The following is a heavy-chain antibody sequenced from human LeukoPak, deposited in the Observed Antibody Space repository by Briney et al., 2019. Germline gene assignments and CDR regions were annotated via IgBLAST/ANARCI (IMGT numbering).Heavy chain of an antibody. CDR1: GFTFSSYA. CDR2: ISGGGGST. CDR3: AKWVRSPYWFDP. V-gene: IGHV3-23*01. D-gene: IGHD2-15*01. J-gene: IGHJ5*02. Sequence: HAGRSLRLSCAASGFTFSSYARSWVRQAPGKGLDWVSAISGGGGSTYYADSVKGRFTISRDNSKNTLYLQMNSLRAEDTAVYYCAKWVRSPYWFDPWGQGTLVTVSS.